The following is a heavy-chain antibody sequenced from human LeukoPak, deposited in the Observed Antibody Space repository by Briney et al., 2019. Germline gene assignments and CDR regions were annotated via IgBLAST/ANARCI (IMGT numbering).Heavy chain of an antibody. D-gene: IGHD3-10*01. Sequence: SETLSLTCTVSGDSISRYYWSWIRQPPGKGLEWIGEIVHSGSTNYNPSLKSRVTISVDTSKNQFSLKLTSVTAADTAVYYCARRLRFVGVWFDPWGQGTLVTVSS. J-gene: IGHJ5*02. CDR2: IVHSGST. CDR1: GDSISRYY. V-gene: IGHV4-34*12. CDR3: ARRLRFVGVWFDP.